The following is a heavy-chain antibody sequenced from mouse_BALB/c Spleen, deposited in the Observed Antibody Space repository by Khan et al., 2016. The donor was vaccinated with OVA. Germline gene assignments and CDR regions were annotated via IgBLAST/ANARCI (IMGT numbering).Heavy chain of an antibody. CDR1: GYTFTSYD. D-gene: IGHD1-1*01. J-gene: IGHJ1*01. Sequence: QVQLQQPGAELVKPGASVKLSCKASGYTFTSYDINWVRQRPEQGLEGIGWIFPGDDSTKYNEKFKGTATLTTDKSSSTAYMQLSRLTSEDSAVYFCARHYCGSNLYWYFDGGGAGTTVTVSS. CDR3: ARHYCGSNLYWYFDG. CDR2: IFPGDDST. V-gene: IGHV1-85*01.